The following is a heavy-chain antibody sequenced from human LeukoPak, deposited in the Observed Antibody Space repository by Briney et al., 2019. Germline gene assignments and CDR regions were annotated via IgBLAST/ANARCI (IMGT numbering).Heavy chain of an antibody. CDR3: ARVDCSSTSCYEFDY. Sequence: KTGGSLRLSCAASGFTFSDYYMSWIRQAPGKGLEWVSYIRSSGSTIYYADSVKGRFTISRDNVKNSLYLQMNSLRAEDTAVYYCARVDCSSTSCYEFDYWGQGTLVTVSS. CDR1: GFTFSDYY. CDR2: IRSSGSTI. V-gene: IGHV3-11*04. D-gene: IGHD2-2*01. J-gene: IGHJ4*02.